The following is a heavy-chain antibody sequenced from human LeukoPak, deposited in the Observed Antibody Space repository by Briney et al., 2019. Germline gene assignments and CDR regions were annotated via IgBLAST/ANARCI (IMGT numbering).Heavy chain of an antibody. CDR3: ARDPGGWLSVIDY. V-gene: IGHV3-30-3*01. CDR1: GFTFSSYA. D-gene: IGHD3-22*01. Sequence: GGSLRLSCAASGFTFSSYAMHWVRQAPGKGLEWVAVISYDGSNKYYADSVKGRFTISRDNSKNTLYLQMNSLRAEDTAVYYCARDPGGWLSVIDYWGQGTLVTVSS. J-gene: IGHJ4*02. CDR2: ISYDGSNK.